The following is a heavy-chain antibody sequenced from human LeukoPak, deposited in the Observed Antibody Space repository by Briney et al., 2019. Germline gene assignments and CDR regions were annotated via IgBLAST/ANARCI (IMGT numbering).Heavy chain of an antibody. J-gene: IGHJ4*02. V-gene: IGHV4-30-4*08. CDR2: IYYSGST. CDR1: GGSISSGDYY. CDR3: AREGSSMSLAPNWYYFDY. D-gene: IGHD1-1*01. Sequence: SETLSLTCTVSGGSISSGDYYWSWIRQPPGKGPEWIGYIYYSGSTYYNPSLKSRVTISVDTSKNQFSLKLSSVTAADTAVYYCAREGSSMSLAPNWYYFDYWGQGTLLTVSS.